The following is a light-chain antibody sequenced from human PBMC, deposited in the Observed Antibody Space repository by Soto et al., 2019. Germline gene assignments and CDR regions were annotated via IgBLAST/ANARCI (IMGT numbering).Light chain of an antibody. CDR2: DVI. J-gene: IGLJ2*01. Sequence: QSVLTQPRSVSGSPGQSVTISCTGSSSDVGGYNYVSWYQHHPDKAPKLIIYDVIKRPSGVPDRFSGSTSGNTASLTITGLQAEDEADYFCCSYAGTYPHVIFGGGTKLTVL. CDR1: SSDVGGYNY. CDR3: CSYAGTYPHVI. V-gene: IGLV2-11*01.